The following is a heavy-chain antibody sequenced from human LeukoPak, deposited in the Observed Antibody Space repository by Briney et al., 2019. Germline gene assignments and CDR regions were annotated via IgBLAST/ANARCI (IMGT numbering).Heavy chain of an antibody. Sequence: SETLSLTCTVSGGSISSYYWSWIRQPPGKGLEWIGYIYYSGSTNYNPPLKSRVTISVDMSKNQFSLKLSSVTAADTAVYYCARHWSSSGWLMDYWGQGTLVTVSS. J-gene: IGHJ4*02. CDR1: GGSISSYY. CDR2: IYYSGST. D-gene: IGHD6-19*01. V-gene: IGHV4-59*08. CDR3: ARHWSSSGWLMDY.